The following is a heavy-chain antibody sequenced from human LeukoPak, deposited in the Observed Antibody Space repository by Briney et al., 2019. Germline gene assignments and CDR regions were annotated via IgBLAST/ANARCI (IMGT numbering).Heavy chain of an antibody. CDR3: ARDLAMYSPDLDY. D-gene: IGHD1-26*01. CDR2: INPKTGVT. V-gene: IGHV1-2*02. CDR1: GYTFTDYY. J-gene: IGHJ4*02. Sequence: EASVKVSCKASGYTFTDYYLHWVRQAPGHGLEWMGWINPKTGVTKYAQNFQGRVTMTRDKPINTAYMEVSRLRSDDTAVFYCARDLAMYSPDLDYWGQGTLVTVSS.